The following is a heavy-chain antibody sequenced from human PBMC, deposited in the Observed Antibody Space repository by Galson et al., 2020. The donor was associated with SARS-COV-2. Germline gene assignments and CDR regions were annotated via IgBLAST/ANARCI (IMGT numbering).Heavy chain of an antibody. D-gene: IGHD1-1*01. CDR3: ARPQTTASFDY. CDR1: GYPFATYG. J-gene: IGHJ4*02. CDR2: INTYNGNT. Sequence: ASVKVSCKASGYPFATYGITWVRQAPGQGLEWMGWINTYNGNTNYAQNLQDRVTMTIDTSTSTVYMELTSLRSDDMAVYYCARPQTTASFDYWGQGTLVTVSS. V-gene: IGHV1-18*03.